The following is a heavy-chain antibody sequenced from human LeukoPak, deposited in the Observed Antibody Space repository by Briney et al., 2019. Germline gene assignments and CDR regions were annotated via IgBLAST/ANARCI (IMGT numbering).Heavy chain of an antibody. Sequence: GSLRLSCAASGFTISDAWMSWVRQGPGKGLEWVSAISGSGGSTYYADSVKGRFTVSRDNSKNTLYLQMNSLRAEDTAVYYCAPGPMDTFDYWGQGTLVTVSS. V-gene: IGHV3-23*01. CDR2: ISGSGGST. CDR3: APGPMDTFDY. J-gene: IGHJ4*02. D-gene: IGHD3/OR15-3a*01. CDR1: GFTISDAW.